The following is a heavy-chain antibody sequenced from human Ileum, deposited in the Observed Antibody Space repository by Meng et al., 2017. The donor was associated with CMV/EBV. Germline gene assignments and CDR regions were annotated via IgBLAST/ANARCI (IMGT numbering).Heavy chain of an antibody. D-gene: IGHD3-3*01. CDR3: ARDGSRPTLRFLEWLSGAFEY. V-gene: IGHV3-30*04. J-gene: IGHJ4*02. Sequence: RCAMNWVRQARGKGLEWVAVISYEGSNKYYADSVKGRFTISRDKYKNTLYLQMNSLRAEDTAVYYCARDGSRPTLRFLEWLSGAFEYWGQGTLVTVSS. CDR2: ISYEGSNK. CDR1: RCA.